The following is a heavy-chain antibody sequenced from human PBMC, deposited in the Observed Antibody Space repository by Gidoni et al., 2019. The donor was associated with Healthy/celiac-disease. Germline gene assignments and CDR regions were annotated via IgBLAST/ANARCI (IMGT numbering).Heavy chain of an antibody. Sequence: EVQLLESGGGVVQPGGALRLSSADAGFTVISYAMSWVRQAPGKGLDCVSAISCSGGSTYYADSVKCRFTISRDNSKNTLYLQMNSLSAEDTAVYYCAGLQAAIDYWGQGPLVTVSS. CDR2: ISCSGGST. V-gene: IGHV3-23*01. CDR3: AGLQAAIDY. D-gene: IGHD4-4*01. J-gene: IGHJ4*02. CDR1: GFTVISYA.